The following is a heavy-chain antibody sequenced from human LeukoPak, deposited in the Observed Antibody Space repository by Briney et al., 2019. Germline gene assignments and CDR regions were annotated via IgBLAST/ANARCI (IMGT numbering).Heavy chain of an antibody. J-gene: IGHJ6*02. D-gene: IGHD4-17*01. CDR2: ISSSGSII. CDR3: ARGRLRPHYYYYYGIDV. CDR1: GFTFSSYE. Sequence: GGSLRLSCAASGFTFSSYEMNWVRQAPGKGLEWVSYISSSGSIIYYADSVKGRFTISRDNAKNSLYLQMNSLRAEDTAVYYCARGRLRPHYYYYYGIDVWGQGTTVTVSS. V-gene: IGHV3-48*03.